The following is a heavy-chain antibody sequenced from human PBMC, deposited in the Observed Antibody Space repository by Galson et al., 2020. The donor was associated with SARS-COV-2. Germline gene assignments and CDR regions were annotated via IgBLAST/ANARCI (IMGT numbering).Heavy chain of an antibody. J-gene: IGHJ6*02. CDR1: GFTFSSYG. CDR2: IWYDGSNK. Sequence: GGSLRLSCAPSGFTFSSYGMHWVRQAPGKGLEWVAVIWYDGSNKYYADSVKGRFTISRDNSKNTLYLQMNSLRAEDTAVYYCARGPDQDYVILAGYYPYYYYYGMDVWGQGTTVTVSS. CDR3: ARGPDQDYVILAGYYPYYYYYGMDV. V-gene: IGHV3-33*01. D-gene: IGHD3-9*01.